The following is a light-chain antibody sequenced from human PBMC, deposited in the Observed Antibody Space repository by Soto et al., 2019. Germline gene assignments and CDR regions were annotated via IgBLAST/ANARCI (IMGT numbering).Light chain of an antibody. CDR1: QGISSY. V-gene: IGKV1-8*01. CDR3: QQYYSYPLT. Sequence: AIRMTQSPSSFSASTGDRVTITCRASQGISSYLAWYQQKTGKAPKLLIYAASTLQSGVPSRFSGCGSGTDFTLTISCLQSEDFATYYCQQYYSYPLTFGGGTKVEIK. J-gene: IGKJ4*02. CDR2: AAS.